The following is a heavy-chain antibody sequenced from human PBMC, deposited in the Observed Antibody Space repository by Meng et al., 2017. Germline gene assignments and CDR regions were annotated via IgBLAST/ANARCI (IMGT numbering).Heavy chain of an antibody. V-gene: IGHV3-21*01. D-gene: IGHD5-24*01. CDR1: GFTFSSYG. CDR3: AREGDGVISY. Sequence: ESLKISCAASGFTFSSYGMNWVRQAPGKGLEWVSSISSSSSYIYYADSVKGRFTISRDNAKNSLYLQMNSLRAEDTAVYYCAREGDGVISYWGQGTLVTVSS. J-gene: IGHJ4*02. CDR2: ISSSSSYI.